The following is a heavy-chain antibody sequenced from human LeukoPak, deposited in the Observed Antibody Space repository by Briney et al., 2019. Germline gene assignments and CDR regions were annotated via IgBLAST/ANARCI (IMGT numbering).Heavy chain of an antibody. Sequence: GGSLRLSCAASGFTLSSYVMTWVRQAPGKGLDWVSAIGTGGDTHYADSVKGRFIVSRDSSKSTLYLHMDSLRADDTAVYYCAKLRPYGTTWYGGVVNWGQGTLVTVSS. CDR3: AKLRPYGTTWYGGVVN. CDR1: GFTLSSYV. J-gene: IGHJ4*02. CDR2: IGTGGDT. D-gene: IGHD6-13*01. V-gene: IGHV3-23*01.